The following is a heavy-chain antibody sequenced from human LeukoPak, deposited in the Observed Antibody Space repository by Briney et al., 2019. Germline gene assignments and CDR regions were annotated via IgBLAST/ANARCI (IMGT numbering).Heavy chain of an antibody. V-gene: IGHV3-23*01. D-gene: IGHD4-17*01. Sequence: GGSLRLSCAASGFTFSSFAMSWVRQAPGKGLEWVSAVSGSGGTKYYADSVKGRFTISRDNSKNTLYLQMNSLRAEDTAVYYCAKDKATVTTRAFDIWGQGTMVTASS. CDR1: GFTFSSFA. CDR2: VSGSGGTK. J-gene: IGHJ3*02. CDR3: AKDKATVTTRAFDI.